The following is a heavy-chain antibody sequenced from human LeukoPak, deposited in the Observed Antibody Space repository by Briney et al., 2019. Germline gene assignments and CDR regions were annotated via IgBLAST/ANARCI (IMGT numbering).Heavy chain of an antibody. Sequence: PGGSLRLSCAASGFTFSRHGMHWVRQAPGKGLEWVAVIGDTGRAKYYADSVEGRFTASRDNSKNTLYLEMNSLRAEDTAVYYCAKVEMTTVTTPRFDYWGQGTLVTVSS. V-gene: IGHV3-30*18. CDR3: AKVEMTTVTTPRFDY. CDR2: IGDTGRAK. CDR1: GFTFSRHG. J-gene: IGHJ4*02. D-gene: IGHD4-11*01.